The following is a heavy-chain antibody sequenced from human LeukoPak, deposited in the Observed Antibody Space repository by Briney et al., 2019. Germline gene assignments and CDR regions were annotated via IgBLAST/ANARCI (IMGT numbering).Heavy chain of an antibody. CDR3: ARARCSGDSCYTGYY. D-gene: IGHD2-15*01. Sequence: SETLPLTCAVSGGSFSYYYWNWIRQPPGKGLEWIGEINHSGITNYNPSLKSRVTISVDTSKNQFSLKLSSVTAADTAVYYCARARCSGDSCYTGYYWGQGTLVTVSS. CDR1: GGSFSYYY. J-gene: IGHJ4*02. CDR2: INHSGIT. V-gene: IGHV4-34*01.